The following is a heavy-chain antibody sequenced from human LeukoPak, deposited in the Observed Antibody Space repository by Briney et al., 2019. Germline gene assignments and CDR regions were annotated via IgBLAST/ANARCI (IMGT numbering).Heavy chain of an antibody. V-gene: IGHV3-30*03. CDR1: GFTFSSYG. CDR3: ARVSGAYYYNYGMDV. J-gene: IGHJ6*02. CDR2: ISYDGSNK. D-gene: IGHD6-25*01. Sequence: GGTLRLSCAASGFTFSSYGMHWVRQAPGKGLEWVAVISYDGSNKYYADSVKSRFTISRDNSKSTLYLQMNSLRAEDTAVYYCARVSGAYYYNYGMDVWGQGTTVTVSS.